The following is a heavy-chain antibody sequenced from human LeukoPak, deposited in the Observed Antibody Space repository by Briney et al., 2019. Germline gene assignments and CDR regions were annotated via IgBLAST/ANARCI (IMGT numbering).Heavy chain of an antibody. V-gene: IGHV3-74*01. CDR1: GFTFSSYA. CDR2: INSDGSNT. CDR3: ARGPRYSYRSFDY. Sequence: PGGSLRLSCAASGFTFSSYAMNWVRQAPGKGLVWVSRINSDGSNTNFADSVKGRFTFSRDNAKNTLYLQMNSLRAEDTAVYYCARGPRYSYRSFDYWGRGTLVTVSS. D-gene: IGHD5-18*01. J-gene: IGHJ4*02.